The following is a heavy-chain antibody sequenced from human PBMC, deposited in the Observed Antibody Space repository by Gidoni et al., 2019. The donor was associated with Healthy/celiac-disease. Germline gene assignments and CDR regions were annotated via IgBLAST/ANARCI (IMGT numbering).Heavy chain of an antibody. Sequence: QVQLQESGPGLVKPSQTLSLTCTVSGGSISSGGYYWSWIRQHPGKGLEWIGYIYYSGSTYYNPSLKSRVTISVDTSKNQFSLKLSSVTAADTAVYYCARDYRVKGVEYSSSQLDYWGQGTLVTVSS. CDR3: ARDYRVKGVEYSSSQLDY. J-gene: IGHJ4*02. V-gene: IGHV4-31*03. CDR2: IYYSGST. D-gene: IGHD6-6*01. CDR1: GGSISSGGYY.